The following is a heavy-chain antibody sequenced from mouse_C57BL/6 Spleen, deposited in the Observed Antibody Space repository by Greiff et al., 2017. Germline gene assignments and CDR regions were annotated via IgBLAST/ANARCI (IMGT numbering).Heavy chain of an antibody. CDR1: GYTFTSYW. CDR2: IYPGSGST. CDR3: ARLSLSAQATDD. D-gene: IGHD3-2*02. J-gene: IGHJ2*01. Sequence: QVQLQQPGAELVKPGASVKMSCKASGYTFTSYWITWVKQRPGQGLEWIGDIYPGSGSTNYNEKFKSKATLTVDTSSSTAYMQLSSLTSEDSAVYYCARLSLSAQATDDWGHGTTLTVSS. V-gene: IGHV1-55*01.